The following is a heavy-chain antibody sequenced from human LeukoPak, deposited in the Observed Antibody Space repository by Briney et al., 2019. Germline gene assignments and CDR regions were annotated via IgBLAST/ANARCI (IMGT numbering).Heavy chain of an antibody. CDR2: IYYSGST. V-gene: IGHV4-59*08. Sequence: SETLSLTCTVSGGSISRYYWSWIRQPPGKGLEWIGYIYYSGSTNYNPSLKSRVTISVDTSKNQFSLKLSSVTAADTAVYYCARAERYYDSSGYYDKYYFDYWGQGTLVTVSS. CDR1: GGSISRYY. J-gene: IGHJ4*02. D-gene: IGHD3-22*01. CDR3: ARAERYYDSSGYYDKYYFDY.